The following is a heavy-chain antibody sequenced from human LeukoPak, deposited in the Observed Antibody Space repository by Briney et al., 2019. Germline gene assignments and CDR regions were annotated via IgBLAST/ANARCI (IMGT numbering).Heavy chain of an antibody. CDR3: AKLPGVTAY. V-gene: IGHV3-23*01. Sequence: PGGSLRLSCAVSGFTFSSYAMAWVRQAPGKGLGWVSTVNPSGGNTYYADSVKGRFTISRDNSNDTLYLQMKSLRAEDTAIYYCAKLPGVTAYWGLGTLVTVSS. J-gene: IGHJ4*02. CDR1: GFTFSSYA. D-gene: IGHD3-10*01. CDR2: VNPSGGNT.